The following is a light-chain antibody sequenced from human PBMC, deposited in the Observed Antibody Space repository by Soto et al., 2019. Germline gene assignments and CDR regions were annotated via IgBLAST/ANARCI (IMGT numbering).Light chain of an antibody. J-gene: IGLJ1*01. CDR3: CSYAGSSTLYV. CDR1: SSDVGSYNL. CDR2: EVS. Sequence: QSALTQPASVSGSPGQSITISCTGTSSDVGSYNLVSWYQQHPGKAPKLMIYEVSKRPSGVSNRFSGSKSGNTASLTISESRAENEANYYCCSYAGSSTLYVFGTGPKVTV. V-gene: IGLV2-23*02.